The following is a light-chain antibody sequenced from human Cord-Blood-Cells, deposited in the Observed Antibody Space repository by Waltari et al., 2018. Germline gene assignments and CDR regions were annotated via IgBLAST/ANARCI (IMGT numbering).Light chain of an antibody. Sequence: QSALTQPASVSGSPGQSITISCTGTSSDVGSYNPVSWYQQHPGKAPKLMIYEGSKRPSGVSNRFSGSKSGHTASLTISGLQAEDEADYYCCSYAGSSTYWVFGGGTKLTVL. CDR3: CSYAGSSTYWV. CDR1: SSDVGSYNP. CDR2: EGS. V-gene: IGLV2-23*01. J-gene: IGLJ3*02.